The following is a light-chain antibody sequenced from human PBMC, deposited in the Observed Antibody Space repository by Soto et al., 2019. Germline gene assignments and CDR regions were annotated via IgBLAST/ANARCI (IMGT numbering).Light chain of an antibody. Sequence: VMTQSPATLPVSPGERVTVXXRASQSVTTNLAWYQHKPGQSPRXVISGASTGASGIPPRFSGSGSGTDFTLTIDRLQSADFAVYYCQQYTRWPVTFGGGTKVEIK. V-gene: IGKV3-15*01. CDR3: QQYTRWPVT. CDR2: GAS. CDR1: QSVTTN. J-gene: IGKJ4*01.